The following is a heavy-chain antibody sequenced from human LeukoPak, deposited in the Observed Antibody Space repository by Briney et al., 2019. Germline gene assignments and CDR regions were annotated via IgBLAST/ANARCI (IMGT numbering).Heavy chain of an antibody. J-gene: IGHJ4*02. D-gene: IGHD2-21*02. Sequence: VASVKVSCKASGYTFTSYGISLVRQAPRQGLEWMGWISAYNGNTNYAQKLQGRVTMTTDTSTSTAYMELRSLRSDDTAVYYCARSGDIVVVTGTFDYWGQGTLVTVSS. V-gene: IGHV1-18*01. CDR1: GYTFTSYG. CDR3: ARSGDIVVVTGTFDY. CDR2: ISAYNGNT.